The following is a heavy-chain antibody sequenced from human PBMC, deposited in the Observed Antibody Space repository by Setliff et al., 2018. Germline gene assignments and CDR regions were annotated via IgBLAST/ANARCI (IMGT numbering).Heavy chain of an antibody. Sequence: GGSLRLSCAASGFTFSSYWMHWVRQAPGKGLVWVSRINSDGSSTSYADSVKGRFTISRDNAKNTLYLQMNSLRAEDTAVYYCARDPGYSSGWYESLNDYWGQGTLVTVSS. CDR1: GFTFSSYW. V-gene: IGHV3-74*01. CDR3: ARDPGYSSGWYESLNDY. D-gene: IGHD6-19*01. CDR2: INSDGSST. J-gene: IGHJ4*02.